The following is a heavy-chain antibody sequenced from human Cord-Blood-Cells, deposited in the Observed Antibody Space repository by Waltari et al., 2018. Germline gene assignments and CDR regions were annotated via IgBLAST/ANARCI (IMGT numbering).Heavy chain of an antibody. CDR3: ARHPAYDAFDI. CDR2: IIPIFATA. J-gene: IGHJ3*02. V-gene: IGHV1-69*01. Sequence: QVQLVQSGAEVKKPGSSVKVSCKASGGTFSSYAISWVRQAPEEGLEWMGGIIPIFATANDAQKFQGRVTITADESTSTAYMERSSLRSEDTAGYYWARHPAYDAFDIWGQGTMVTVSS. CDR1: GGTFSSYA.